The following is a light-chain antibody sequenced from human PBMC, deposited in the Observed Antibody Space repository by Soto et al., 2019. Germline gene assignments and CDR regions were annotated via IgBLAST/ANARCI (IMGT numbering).Light chain of an antibody. CDR3: QQYGRSPWT. CDR1: QSISTY. CDR2: RAS. V-gene: IGKV3-20*01. Sequence: IVLTQSPGIVSLSPGERACLSCRASQSISTYLAWYQQRPGQAPRLLIYRASTRATGAPARFTGSGSGTDFTLTISRLEPEDFAVYYCQQYGRSPWTFGQGTKVDIK. J-gene: IGKJ1*01.